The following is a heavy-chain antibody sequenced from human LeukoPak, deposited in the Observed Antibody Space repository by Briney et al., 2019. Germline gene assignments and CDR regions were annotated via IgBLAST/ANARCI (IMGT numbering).Heavy chain of an antibody. D-gene: IGHD3-10*01. J-gene: IGHJ4*02. CDR2: TYYRSRWYS. V-gene: IGHV6-1*01. CDR3: AKGSGGSGSYYKFDY. CDR1: GDSVSSNSAA. Sequence: SQTLPLTCAISGDSVSSNSAAWNWIRQSPSRGLEWLGRTYYRSRWYSDYAVSVKSRITINPDTSKNQFSLQLSSVTPEDTAVYYCAKGSGGSGSYYKFDYWGQGTLVTVSS.